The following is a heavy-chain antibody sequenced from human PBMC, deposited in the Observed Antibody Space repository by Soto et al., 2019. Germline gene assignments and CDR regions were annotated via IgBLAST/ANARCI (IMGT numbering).Heavy chain of an antibody. J-gene: IGHJ4*01. V-gene: IGHV3-23*04. CDR3: AKGTKDGVVAVIPDIYFEY. CDR2: ISGSGSST. D-gene: IGHD2-15*01. CDR1: GFTFSSYA. Sequence: VQLVESGGGVVQPGRSLRLSCAASGFTFSSYAMHWVRQAPGKGLEWVSGISGSGSSTYYADSVKGRFTISRDNSKNTLYLQMNSLRAEDTAVYYCAKGTKDGVVAVIPDIYFEYWGHGILVTVSS.